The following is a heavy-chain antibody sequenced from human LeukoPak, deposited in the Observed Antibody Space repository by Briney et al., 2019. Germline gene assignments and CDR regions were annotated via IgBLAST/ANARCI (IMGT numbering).Heavy chain of an antibody. V-gene: IGHV3-20*04. CDR1: GFTFDDYG. J-gene: IGHJ4*02. CDR2: INWNGGST. D-gene: IGHD6-13*01. Sequence: GGSLRLSCAASGFTFDDYGMSWVRQAPGKGLEWVSGINWNGGSTGYADSVKGRFTISRDNAKNSLYLQMNSLRAEDTALYYCARVRFGIAAAGTLFDYWGQGTLVTVSS. CDR3: ARVRFGIAAAGTLFDY.